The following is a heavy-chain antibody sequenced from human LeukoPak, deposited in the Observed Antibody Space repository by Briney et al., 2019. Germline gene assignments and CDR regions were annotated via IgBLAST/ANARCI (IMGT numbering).Heavy chain of an antibody. CDR1: GFTLGDHA. J-gene: IGHJ6*02. V-gene: IGHV3-49*04. Sequence: GGSLSLSYTTSGFTLGDHAMSWVRQAPPRGVEWVGFVRSKAYRGTTEYAASVKGRFTISRDDSKSVVYLQMNGLKSEDTAVYFCSRGPIQLWMHNGMDVWGQGTTVTVSS. D-gene: IGHD5-18*01. CDR2: VRSKAYRGTT. CDR3: SRGPIQLWMHNGMDV.